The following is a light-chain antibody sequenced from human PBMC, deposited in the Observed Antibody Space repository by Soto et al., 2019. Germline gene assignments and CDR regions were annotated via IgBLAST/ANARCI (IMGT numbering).Light chain of an antibody. Sequence: DIQITQSPSSVSASVGDRVTVTCRASQNVSTWLTWYQQTPGKAPNLLIYGASTLQRGVPSRFSGSGSGTEFTLTISSLQPEDCAIYFCQQGSRFPFTFGPGNRVDFK. CDR3: QQGSRFPFT. V-gene: IGKV1-12*01. CDR1: QNVSTW. J-gene: IGKJ3*01. CDR2: GAS.